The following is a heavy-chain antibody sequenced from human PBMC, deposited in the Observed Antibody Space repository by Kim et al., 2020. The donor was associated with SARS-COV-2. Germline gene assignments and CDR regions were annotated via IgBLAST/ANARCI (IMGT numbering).Heavy chain of an antibody. V-gene: IGHV1-2*06. J-gene: IGHJ5*02. CDR2: INPNSGGT. CDR3: ARVLTGYSSSSSSFDP. Sequence: ASVKVSCKASGYTFTGYYMHWVRQAPGQGLEWMGRINPNSGGTNYAQKFQGRVTMTRDTSISTAYMELSRLRSDDTAVYYCARVLTGYSSSSSSFDPWGQGTLVTVSS. D-gene: IGHD6-13*01. CDR1: GYTFTGYY.